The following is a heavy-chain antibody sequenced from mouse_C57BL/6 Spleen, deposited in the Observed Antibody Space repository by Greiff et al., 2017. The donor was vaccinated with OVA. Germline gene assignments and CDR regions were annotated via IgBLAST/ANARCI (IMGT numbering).Heavy chain of an antibody. J-gene: IGHJ1*03. Sequence: EVQLQQSGPGLVKPSQTVFLTCTVTGISITTGNYRWSWIRQFPGNKLEWIGYIYYSGTITYNPSLTSRTTITRDTPKNQFFLEMNSLTAEDTATYYCARDRSDYCGSSYWYFDVWGTGTTVTVSS. CDR1: GISITTGNYR. CDR2: IYYSGTI. D-gene: IGHD1-1*01. V-gene: IGHV3-5*01. CDR3: ARDRSDYCGSSYWYFDV.